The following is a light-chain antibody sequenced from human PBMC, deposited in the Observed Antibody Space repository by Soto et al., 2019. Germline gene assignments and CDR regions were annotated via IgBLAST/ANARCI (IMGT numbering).Light chain of an antibody. CDR2: GAS. V-gene: IGKV3-15*01. Sequence: EIVLTQSPGTLSLSPGERATLSCRASQSVSNNYLAWYQQKPGQAPRLLIFGASARATDSPARCSGSASGTEFTLTISSLQAEDFAVYYCQQYNNGPPWTFGQGTKVDIK. CDR1: QSVSNN. J-gene: IGKJ1*01. CDR3: QQYNNGPPWT.